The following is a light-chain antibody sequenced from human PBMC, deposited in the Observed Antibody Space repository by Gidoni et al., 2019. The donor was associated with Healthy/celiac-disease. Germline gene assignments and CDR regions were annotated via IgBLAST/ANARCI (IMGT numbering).Light chain of an antibody. J-gene: IGKJ4*01. V-gene: IGKV1-39*01. CDR3: QQSYSTLA. CDR1: QSISIY. CDR2: AAS. Sequence: DIQMTQSPSSLSASVGDRVTITCRASQSISIYLNWYQQKPGKAPKLLIYAASSLQSGVPSRFSGRGSGTDFTRTISSLQPEDFATYYCQQSYSTLAFGGGTKVEIK.